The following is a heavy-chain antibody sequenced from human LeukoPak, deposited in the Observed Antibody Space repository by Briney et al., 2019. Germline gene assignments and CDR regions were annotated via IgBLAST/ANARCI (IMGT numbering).Heavy chain of an antibody. D-gene: IGHD1-26*01. J-gene: IGHJ4*02. Sequence: ASVTVSCTASGYRFTGYYMHWVRQAPGQGPEWMGWINPTSGATRYAQKFQDRVTMTRNTSIATDYMELTRLTSDDTAVYYCAREGGATGTHFDYWGQGTLVTVSS. V-gene: IGHV1-2*02. CDR1: GYRFTGYY. CDR2: INPTSGAT. CDR3: AREGGATGTHFDY.